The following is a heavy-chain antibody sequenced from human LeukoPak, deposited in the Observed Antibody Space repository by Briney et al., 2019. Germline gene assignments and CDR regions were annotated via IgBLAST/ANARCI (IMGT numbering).Heavy chain of an antibody. CDR3: ARVVIGRLVVPAAPPGY. CDR2: INPNSGGT. V-gene: IGHV1-2*02. D-gene: IGHD2-2*01. CDR1: GYTFTGYY. Sequence: GASVKVSCKASGYTFTGYYMHWVRQAPGQGLEWMGWINPNSGGTNYAQKFQGRVTMTRDTSISTAYMELSRLRSDDTAVYYCARVVIGRLVVPAAPPGYWGQGTLVTVSS. J-gene: IGHJ4*02.